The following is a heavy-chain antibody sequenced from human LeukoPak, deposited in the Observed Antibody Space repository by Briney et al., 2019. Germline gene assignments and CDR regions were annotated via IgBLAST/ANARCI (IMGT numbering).Heavy chain of an antibody. CDR2: ISYDGSNK. V-gene: IGHV3-30-3*01. CDR1: GFTFSSYA. J-gene: IGHJ4*02. D-gene: IGHD6-19*01. CDR3: ARAMAVAGTAFDY. Sequence: GGSLRLSCAASGFTFSSYAMHWVRQAPGKGLEWVAVISYDGSNKYYADSVKGRFTISRDNSKNTLYLQMNSLRAEDTAVYYCARAMAVAGTAFDYWDQGTLVTVSS.